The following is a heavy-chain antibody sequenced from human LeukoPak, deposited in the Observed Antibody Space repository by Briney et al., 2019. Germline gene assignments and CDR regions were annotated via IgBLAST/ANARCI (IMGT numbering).Heavy chain of an antibody. CDR2: ISGSGGST. Sequence: GGSLRLSCAASGFTFSSYAMSWVRQAPGKGLEWVSAISGSGGSTYYADPVKGRFTISRDNSKNTLYLQMNSLRAEDTAVYYCAKSVQWEWELLDYWGQGTLVTVSS. V-gene: IGHV3-23*01. D-gene: IGHD1-26*01. CDR3: AKSVQWEWELLDY. CDR1: GFTFSSYA. J-gene: IGHJ4*02.